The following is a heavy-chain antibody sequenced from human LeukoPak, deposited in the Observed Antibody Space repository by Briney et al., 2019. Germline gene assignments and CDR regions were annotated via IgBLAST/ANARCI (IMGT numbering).Heavy chain of an antibody. J-gene: IGHJ4*02. CDR3: ATKSGTYGSGSYDFDY. D-gene: IGHD3-10*01. Sequence: ASVKASCKVSGYTLTELSMHWVRQAPGKGLEWMGGFDPEDGETIYAQKFQGRVTMTEDTSTDTAYMELSSLRSGDTAVYYCATKSGTYGSGSYDFDYWGQGTLVTVSS. CDR2: FDPEDGET. CDR1: GYTLTELS. V-gene: IGHV1-24*01.